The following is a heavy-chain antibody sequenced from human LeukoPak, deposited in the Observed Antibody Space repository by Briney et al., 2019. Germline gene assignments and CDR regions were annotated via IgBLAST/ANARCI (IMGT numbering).Heavy chain of an antibody. V-gene: IGHV1-8*02. CDR3: ARGLSGSYGGY. CDR2: MNPNSGDT. D-gene: IGHD1-26*01. CDR1: GYTFTGYY. J-gene: IGHJ4*02. Sequence: ASVKVSCKASGYTFTGYYMHWVRQATGQGLEWMGWMNPNSGDTGYAQKFQGRVTMTRNTSISTAYMELSSLRSEDTAVYYCARGLSGSYGGYWGQGTLVTVSS.